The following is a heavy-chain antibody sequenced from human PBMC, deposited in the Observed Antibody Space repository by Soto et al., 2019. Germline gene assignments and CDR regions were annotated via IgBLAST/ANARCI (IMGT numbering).Heavy chain of an antibody. CDR2: IWYDGSNK. J-gene: IGHJ6*03. CDR3: ARDATPPPAVAASFPYYYYMDV. Sequence: PGGSLRLSCAASGFTFSSYGMHWVRQAPGKGLEWVAVIWYDGSNKYYADSVKGRFTISRDNSKNTLYLQMNSLRAEDTAVYYCARDATPPPAVAASFPYYYYMDVWGKGTTVTVSS. V-gene: IGHV3-33*01. CDR1: GFTFSSYG. D-gene: IGHD6-19*01.